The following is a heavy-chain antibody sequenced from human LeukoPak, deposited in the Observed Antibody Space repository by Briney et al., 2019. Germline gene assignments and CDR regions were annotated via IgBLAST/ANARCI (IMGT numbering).Heavy chain of an antibody. J-gene: IGHJ4*02. CDR1: GFXFNTYA. CDR2: ISYSGDST. Sequence: PGGSLRLSCVASGFXFNTYAISWVRQAPGKGLEWLSSISYSGDSTDYADSVKGRLIISRDNSKNTLGLQMNSLRAEDTAIYYCARGTLAGYFLGYWGRGTLVTVFS. D-gene: IGHD6-19*01. V-gene: IGHV3-23*01. CDR3: ARGTLAGYFLGY.